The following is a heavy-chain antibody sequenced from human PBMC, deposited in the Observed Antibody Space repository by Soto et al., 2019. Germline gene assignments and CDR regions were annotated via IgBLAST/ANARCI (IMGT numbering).Heavy chain of an antibody. CDR1: GGSISSSSYY. CDR3: ARRGYSGTYNWFDP. J-gene: IGHJ5*02. CDR2: IYYSGST. Sequence: SETLSLTCTVSGGSISSSSYYWGWIRQPPGKGLEWIGSIYYSGSTYYNPSLKSRVTISVDTSKNQFSLKLSSVTAADTAVYYCARRGYSGTYNWFDPWGQGTRVTVSS. D-gene: IGHD5-18*01. V-gene: IGHV4-39*01.